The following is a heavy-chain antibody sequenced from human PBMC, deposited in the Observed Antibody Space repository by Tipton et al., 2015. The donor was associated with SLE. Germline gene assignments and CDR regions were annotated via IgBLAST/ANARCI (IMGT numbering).Heavy chain of an antibody. V-gene: IGHV3-7*01. D-gene: IGHD6-6*01. Sequence: GSLRLSCAVSGFTFSDSWMSWVCQAPGKGLEWVASINLDGSGKYYVDSVRGRFTISRDNAKNSLYLEMNSLRDDDTALYYCVSSLAVRLGYWGQGTLVTVSS. CDR1: GFTFSDSW. J-gene: IGHJ4*02. CDR2: INLDGSGK. CDR3: VSSLAVRLGY.